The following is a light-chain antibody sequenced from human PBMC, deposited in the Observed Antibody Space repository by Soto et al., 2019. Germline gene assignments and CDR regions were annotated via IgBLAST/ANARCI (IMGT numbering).Light chain of an antibody. Sequence: EIVLTQSPGTLSLSPGERATLSCRAGQSVSSNYLAWYQQKPGQAPRLLIYGASSRATGIPDKFSGSGSGTDFTLTISSLEPEDFAVYYCQQRSNWPPITFGQGTRLEIK. CDR1: QSVSSNY. CDR3: QQRSNWPPIT. J-gene: IGKJ5*01. V-gene: IGKV3D-20*02. CDR2: GAS.